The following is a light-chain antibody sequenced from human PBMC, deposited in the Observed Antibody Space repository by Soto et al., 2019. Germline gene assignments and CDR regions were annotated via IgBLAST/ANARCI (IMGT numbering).Light chain of an antibody. CDR1: SSNIGAGYD. J-gene: IGLJ1*01. V-gene: IGLV1-40*01. CDR3: QSYDSSLSAYV. CDR2: GNS. Sequence: QSVLTQPPSVYGAPGQRVTISFTGSSSNIGAGYDVHWYQQLPGTAPKLLIYGNSNRPSGVPDRFSGSKSGTSASLAITGLQAEDEADYYCQSYDSSLSAYVFGTGTKLTVL.